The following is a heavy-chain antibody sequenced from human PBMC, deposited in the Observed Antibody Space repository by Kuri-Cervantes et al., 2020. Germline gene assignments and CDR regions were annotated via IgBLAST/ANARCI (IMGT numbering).Heavy chain of an antibody. V-gene: IGHV3-23*01. Sequence: GESLKISCAASGFTFSNSAMSWVRQAPGKGLEWVSAISGSGGSTYYADSVKGRFTISRDNSKNTLYLQMNSLRVEDTAVYYCAREVPRELGWDYWGQGTLVTVSS. CDR3: AREVPRELGWDY. CDR2: ISGSGGST. J-gene: IGHJ4*02. CDR1: GFTFSNSA. D-gene: IGHD7-27*01.